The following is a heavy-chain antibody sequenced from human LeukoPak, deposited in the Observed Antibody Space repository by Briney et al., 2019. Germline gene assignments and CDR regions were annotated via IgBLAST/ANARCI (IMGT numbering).Heavy chain of an antibody. CDR1: RCTFRDYA. J-gene: IGHJ6*03. CDR2: IVPISDAT. D-gene: IGHD2-15*01. Sequence: SVKVSCKDTRCTFRDYAISWVRQAPGQGLEWMGGIVPISDATYYAQKFQGRVKITADESTTTAYMELSSLRSEDTAVYYFANHYCNGGSCYNRYYYDYRDVWAKGTTVTVSS. V-gene: IGHV1-69*01. CDR3: ANHYCNGGSCYNRYYYDYRDV.